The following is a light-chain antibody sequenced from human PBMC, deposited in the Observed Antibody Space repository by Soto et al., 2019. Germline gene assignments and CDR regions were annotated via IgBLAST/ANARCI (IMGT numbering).Light chain of an antibody. CDR2: SNN. J-gene: IGLJ2*01. Sequence: QSVLTQPPSASGTPGQRVTISCSGSSSNIGSNTVNWYQQLPGTAPQLLIYSNNQRPSGVPDRFSGSKSATSASLAISGLQCEDGADYYCAAWDDSLNGPVFGGGTKLTVL. V-gene: IGLV1-44*01. CDR1: SSNIGSNT. CDR3: AAWDDSLNGPV.